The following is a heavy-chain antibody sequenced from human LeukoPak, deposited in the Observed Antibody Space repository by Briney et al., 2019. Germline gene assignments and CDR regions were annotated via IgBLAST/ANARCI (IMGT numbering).Heavy chain of an antibody. J-gene: IGHJ3*02. V-gene: IGHV1-2*02. CDR3: ARAPARMGAIPWAFDI. CDR1: GYTFTGYY. CDR2: INPNSGGT. Sequence: GASVKVSCKASGYTFTGYYMHWVRPAPGQGLEWMGWINPNSGGTNYAQKFQGRVTMTRDTSISTAYMELSRLRSDDTAVYYCARAPARMGAIPWAFDIWGQGTMVTVSS. D-gene: IGHD1-26*01.